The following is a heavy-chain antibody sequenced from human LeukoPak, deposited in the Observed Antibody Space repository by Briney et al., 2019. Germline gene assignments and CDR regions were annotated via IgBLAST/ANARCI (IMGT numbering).Heavy chain of an antibody. CDR2: IYSGGGT. J-gene: IGHJ4*02. D-gene: IGHD4-17*01. CDR1: GFTVSSNQ. Sequence: GGSLRLSCAAAGFTVSSNQMSWVRQAPGKGLEWVSVIYSGGGTYYADSVKGRFTISRDNSKNTLYLQMNSLRAEDTAVYYCAKDDYGDYKFDYWGQGTLVTVSS. CDR3: AKDDYGDYKFDY. V-gene: IGHV3-66*01.